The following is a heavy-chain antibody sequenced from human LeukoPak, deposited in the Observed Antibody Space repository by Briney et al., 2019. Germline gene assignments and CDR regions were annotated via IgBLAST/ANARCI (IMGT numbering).Heavy chain of an antibody. J-gene: IGHJ4*02. CDR3: ARSQMVRVVTPFYYFDF. D-gene: IGHD3-10*01. Sequence: PGGSLRLSCTASGFTFRGYTMYWVRQAPGKGLEWVAVNSYDGSDKNYADSVKGRFTISRDNSQNTLYPQMKSLRVEDTAVYYCARSQMVRVVTPFYYFDFWGQGTLVTVSS. CDR1: GFTFRGYT. CDR2: NSYDGSDK. V-gene: IGHV3-30*04.